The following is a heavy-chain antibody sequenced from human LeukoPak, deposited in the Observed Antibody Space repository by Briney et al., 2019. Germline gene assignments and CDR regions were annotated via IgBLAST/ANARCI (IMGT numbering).Heavy chain of an antibody. CDR2: ITNAYET. D-gene: IGHD2-21*01. Sequence: PGGSLRLSCAASGFTFSSYAMAWVRQAPGKGLEWVSTITNAYETYYADSVKGRFTISRDNSKNTVYLQMNSLRAEDTALYYCAKDRISGSSNPWGQGTLVTVSS. CDR3: AKDRISGSSNP. V-gene: IGHV3-23*01. CDR1: GFTFSSYA. J-gene: IGHJ5*02.